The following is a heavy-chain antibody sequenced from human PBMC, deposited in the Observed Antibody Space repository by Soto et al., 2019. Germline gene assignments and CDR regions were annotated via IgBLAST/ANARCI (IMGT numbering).Heavy chain of an antibody. Sequence: QVQRVESGGGVVQPGRSLRLSCAASGFTFSSYDMHWVRQAPGKGLEWVAVIWYEGNNKYLADSVKGRFTISRDNSKSTLYLQMNSLRAEDTAVYYCARELNTVTTRDAFDIWGQGTMVTVSS. CDR2: IWYEGNNK. J-gene: IGHJ3*02. CDR3: ARELNTVTTRDAFDI. D-gene: IGHD4-17*01. CDR1: GFTFSSYD. V-gene: IGHV3-33*01.